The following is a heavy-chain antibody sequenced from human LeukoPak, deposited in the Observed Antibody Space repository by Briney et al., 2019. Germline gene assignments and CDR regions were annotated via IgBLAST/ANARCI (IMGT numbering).Heavy chain of an antibody. D-gene: IGHD2-2*01. CDR2: IIPIFGTA. CDR3: ARPHCSSTDCHPPEWFDP. CDR1: GGTFSSYA. J-gene: IGHJ5*02. Sequence: ASVKVSCKASGGTFSSYAISWVRQAPGQGLEWMGGIIPIFGTANYAQKFQGRVTITADESTSTAYMELSSLRSEDTAVYYCARPHCSSTDCHPPEWFDPWGQGTLVTVSS. V-gene: IGHV1-69*13.